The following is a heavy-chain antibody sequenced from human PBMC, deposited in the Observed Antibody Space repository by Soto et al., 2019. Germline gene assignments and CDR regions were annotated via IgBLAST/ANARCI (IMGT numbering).Heavy chain of an antibody. CDR2: IYYSGST. V-gene: IGHV4-31*03. Sequence: SETLSLTCTVSGGFISSGGYYWSWIRQHPGKGLEWIGYIYYSGSTYYNPSLKSRVTISVDTSKNQFSLKLSSVTAADTAVYYCARDRDYYYGMDVWGQGTTVTVS. CDR1: GGFISSGGYY. J-gene: IGHJ6*02. CDR3: ARDRDYYYGMDV.